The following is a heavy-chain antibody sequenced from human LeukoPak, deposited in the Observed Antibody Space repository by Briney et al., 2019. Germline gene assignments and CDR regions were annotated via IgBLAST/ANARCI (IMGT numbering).Heavy chain of an antibody. D-gene: IGHD3-22*01. J-gene: IGHJ3*01. V-gene: IGHV3-23*01. CDR1: GFIFKNHA. CDR3: AKFPSYDSSGHDGLDV. CDR2: TSGSGGTK. Sequence: GGSLRLSCAASGFIFKNHAMSWVRQAPGKGLEWVSATSGSGGTKFYADSVKGRFTISRDNSKDTLYLQMNSLRAEDTAIYYCAKFPSYDSSGHDGLDVWGQGTRVTVSS.